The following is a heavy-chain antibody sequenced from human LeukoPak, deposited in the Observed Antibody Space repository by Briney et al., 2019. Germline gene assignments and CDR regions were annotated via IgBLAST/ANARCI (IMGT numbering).Heavy chain of an antibody. CDR1: GFTCSSYS. Sequence: PGGSLRLSCAASGFTCSSYSRKWVRQAPGKGLEWVSYISSSSSTIYYADSVKGRFTISRDNAKNSLYLQMNSLRDEDTAVYYCARGVAVAGIIDYWSQGTLVTVSS. D-gene: IGHD6-19*01. J-gene: IGHJ4*02. CDR3: ARGVAVAGIIDY. V-gene: IGHV3-48*02. CDR2: ISSSSSTI.